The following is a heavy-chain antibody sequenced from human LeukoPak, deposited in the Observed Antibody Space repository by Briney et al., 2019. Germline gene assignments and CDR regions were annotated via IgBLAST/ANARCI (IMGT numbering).Heavy chain of an antibody. CDR3: ARDWFGSSWYDVRNYYGMDV. J-gene: IGHJ6*02. V-gene: IGHV4-59*01. CDR2: IYYSGST. CDR1: GGSISSYY. D-gene: IGHD6-13*01. Sequence: SETLSLTCTVSGGSISSYYWSWIRQPPGKGLEWIGYIYYSGSTNYNPSLKSRVTISVDTSKNQFSLKLSSVTAADTAVYYCARDWFGSSWYDVRNYYGMDVWGQGTTVTVSS.